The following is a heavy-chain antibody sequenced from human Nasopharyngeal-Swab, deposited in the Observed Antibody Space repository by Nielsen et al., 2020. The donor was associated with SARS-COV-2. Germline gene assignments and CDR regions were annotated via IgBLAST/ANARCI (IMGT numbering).Heavy chain of an antibody. V-gene: IGHV3-11*04. CDR2: ISSSGSTI. CDR3: ARHPLGITIFGVVITNNWFDP. Sequence: GESLKISCAASGFTFSDYYMSWIRQAPGKGLEWVSYISSSGSTIYYADSVKGRFTISRDNAKNSLYLQMNSLRAEDTAVYYCARHPLGITIFGVVITNNWFDPWGKGTLVTVS. J-gene: IGHJ5*02. D-gene: IGHD3-3*01. CDR1: GFTFSDYY.